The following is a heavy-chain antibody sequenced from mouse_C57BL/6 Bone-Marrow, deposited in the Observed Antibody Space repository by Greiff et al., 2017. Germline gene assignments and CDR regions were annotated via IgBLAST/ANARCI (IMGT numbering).Heavy chain of an antibody. CDR3: ARWYYAVDY. V-gene: IGHV1-81*01. CDR1: GYTFTSYG. Sequence: QVQLQQSGAELARPGASVKLSCKASGYTFTSYGISWVKQRTGQGLEWIGEIYPRSGNTYYNEKFKGKATLTADKSSSTAYMELRSLTSEDSAVYFCARWYYAVDYWGQGTTLTVSS. J-gene: IGHJ2*01. D-gene: IGHD1-1*02. CDR2: IYPRSGNT.